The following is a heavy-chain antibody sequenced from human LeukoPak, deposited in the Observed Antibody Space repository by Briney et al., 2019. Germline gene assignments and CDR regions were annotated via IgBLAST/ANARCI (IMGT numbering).Heavy chain of an antibody. D-gene: IGHD3-22*01. Sequence: ASVKVSCKASGYTFTSYGISWVRQAPGQGLEWMGWINPNSGGTKYAQKFQGRVTMTRDTSISTAYMEMSRLRSDDTAVYYCARDLPYDSSGYYSYFDYWGPGTLVTVSS. J-gene: IGHJ4*02. CDR3: ARDLPYDSSGYYSYFDY. CDR2: INPNSGGT. CDR1: GYTFTSYG. V-gene: IGHV1-2*02.